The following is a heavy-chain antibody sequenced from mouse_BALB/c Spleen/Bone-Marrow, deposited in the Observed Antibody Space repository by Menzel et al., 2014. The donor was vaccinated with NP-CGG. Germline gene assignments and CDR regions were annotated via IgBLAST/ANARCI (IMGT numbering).Heavy chain of an antibody. CDR2: ILPGSGST. Sequence: QVQLQQSGAELMKPGASVKISCKATGYTFRSYWIEWVKQRPGHGLEWIGEILPGSGSTNYNEKFKGKATFTADTSSNTAYMQLSSLTSEDSAVYFCARGGYYGSSLFAYWGQGTLVTVSA. V-gene: IGHV1-9*01. J-gene: IGHJ3*01. CDR1: GYTFRSYW. D-gene: IGHD1-1*01. CDR3: ARGGYYGSSLFAY.